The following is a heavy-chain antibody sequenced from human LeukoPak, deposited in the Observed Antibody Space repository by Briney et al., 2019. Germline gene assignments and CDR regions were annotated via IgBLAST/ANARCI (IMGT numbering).Heavy chain of an antibody. CDR1: GYSISSGYY. D-gene: IGHD1-26*01. V-gene: IGHV4-38-2*02. CDR3: ARDRVVGATRGSLVDY. Sequence: IPSETLSLTCTVSGYSISSGYYWGWIRQPPGKGLEWIGSIYHSGSTYYNPSLKSRVTISVDTSKNQFSLKLSSVTAADTAVYYCARDRVVGATRGSLVDYWGQGTLVTVSS. J-gene: IGHJ4*02. CDR2: IYHSGST.